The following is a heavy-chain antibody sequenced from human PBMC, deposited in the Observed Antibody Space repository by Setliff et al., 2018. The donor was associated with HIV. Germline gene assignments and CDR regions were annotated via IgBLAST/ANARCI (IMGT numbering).Heavy chain of an antibody. V-gene: IGHV1-2*06. D-gene: IGHD6-19*01. CDR2: INPNSGGT. Sequence: GASVKVSCKASGYTLTDYYMHWVRQAPGQGLEWMGRINPNSGGTNYAQKFQGRVTMTRDTSISTAYMELSRLRSDDTAVYYCARRAVAGVGDAFDIWGQGTMVTVSS. CDR3: ARRAVAGVGDAFDI. CDR1: GYTLTDYY. J-gene: IGHJ3*02.